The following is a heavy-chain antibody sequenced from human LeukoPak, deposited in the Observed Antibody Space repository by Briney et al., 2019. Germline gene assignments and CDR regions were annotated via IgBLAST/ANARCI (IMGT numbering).Heavy chain of an antibody. CDR1: GDSVSSYSAT. D-gene: IGHD3-3*01. CDR2: TYYRSKWFN. V-gene: IGHV6-1*01. J-gene: IGHJ3*02. CDR3: ARDSGVGLDAFDI. Sequence: SQTLSLTCAISGDSVSSYSATWNWIRQSPSRGLEWLGRTYYRSKWFNDYAVSVKSRITINADTFKNQFSLQLNAVTPEDTAVYFCARDSGVGLDAFDIWGQGTMVTVSS.